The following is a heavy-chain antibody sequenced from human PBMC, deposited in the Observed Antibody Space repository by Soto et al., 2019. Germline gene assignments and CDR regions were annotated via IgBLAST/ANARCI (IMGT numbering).Heavy chain of an antibody. CDR2: TIPVFNTA. CDR3: ARVVYGSVNYYTCPSAFDI. D-gene: IGHD3-10*01. V-gene: IGHV1-69*06. Sequence: QVQLEQSGAEVKKPGSSVKVSCKASGGTLSDHGVAWLRQAPGQGLEWMGGTIPVFNTAKYAQKFQGRVTFTADKFTNIAYMELSSLRSDDTAFYFCARVVYGSVNYYTCPSAFDIWGQGTMVIVSS. CDR1: GGTLSDHG. J-gene: IGHJ3*02.